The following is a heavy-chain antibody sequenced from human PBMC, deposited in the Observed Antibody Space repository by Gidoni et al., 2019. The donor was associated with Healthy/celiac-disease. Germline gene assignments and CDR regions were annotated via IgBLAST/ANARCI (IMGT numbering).Heavy chain of an antibody. CDR3: AKSVDSSSWYRVTGGMDV. J-gene: IGHJ6*02. V-gene: IGHV3-23*01. CDR2: ISGSGGST. Sequence: EVQLLESGGGLVQPGGSLRLSCAASGFTFSSYAMSWVRQAPGKGLEWVSAISGSGGSTYDADSVKGRFTISRDNSKNTLYLQMNSLRAEDTAVYYCAKSVDSSSWYRVTGGMDVWGQGTTVTVSS. D-gene: IGHD6-13*01. CDR1: GFTFSSYA.